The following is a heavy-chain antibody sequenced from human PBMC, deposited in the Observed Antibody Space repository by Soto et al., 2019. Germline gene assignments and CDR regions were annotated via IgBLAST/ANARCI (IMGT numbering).Heavy chain of an antibody. V-gene: IGHV4-4*02. D-gene: IGHD6-19*01. CDR2: IYHSGST. CDR1: GGSIRSSNW. Sequence: SEMLSVTCAVSGGSIRSSNWWRWVRQPPGKGLEWIGEIYHSGSTNYNPSLKSRVTISVDKSKNQFSLKLSSVTAADTALYYCARGLAVAGNDYWGQGTPVTVSS. J-gene: IGHJ4*02. CDR3: ARGLAVAGNDY.